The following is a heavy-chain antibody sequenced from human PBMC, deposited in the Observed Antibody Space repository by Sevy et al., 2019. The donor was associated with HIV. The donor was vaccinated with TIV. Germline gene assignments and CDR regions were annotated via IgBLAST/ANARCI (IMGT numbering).Heavy chain of an antibody. CDR3: ATFLHYEFWSGPYSGMDV. V-gene: IGHV3-23*01. Sequence: GGSLRLSCAASGFTFRSYAMSWVRQAPGKGLEWVSAISGSGGYTYYADSVKGRFTISRDNSKNTLYLQMHSLRAEDTAVYYCATFLHYEFWSGPYSGMDVWGKWTTVTVSS. D-gene: IGHD3-3*01. CDR2: ISGSGGYT. CDR1: GFTFRSYA. J-gene: IGHJ6*04.